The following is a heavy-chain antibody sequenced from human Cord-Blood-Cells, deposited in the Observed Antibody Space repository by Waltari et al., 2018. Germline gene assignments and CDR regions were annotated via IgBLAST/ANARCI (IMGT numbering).Heavy chain of an antibody. J-gene: IGHJ4*02. V-gene: IGHV3-15*01. CDR1: GFTFSNAW. Sequence: EVQLVESGGGLVKPGGSLRLSCAASGFTFSNAWMSWVRQAPGKGLEWVGRIKSKTDGGTTDYAAPVKGRFTISRDDSKNTLYLQMNSRKTEDTAVYYCTTRWLQLGAHFDYWGQGTLVTVSS. D-gene: IGHD5-12*01. CDR2: IKSKTDGGTT. CDR3: TTRWLQLGAHFDY.